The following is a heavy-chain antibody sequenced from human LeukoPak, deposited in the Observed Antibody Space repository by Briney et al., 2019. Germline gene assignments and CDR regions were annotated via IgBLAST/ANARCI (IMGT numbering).Heavy chain of an antibody. V-gene: IGHV3-30-3*01. D-gene: IGHD6-13*01. J-gene: IGHJ4*02. Sequence: QSGGSLRLSCAASGFTFSSYAMHWVRQAPGKGLEWVAVISYDGSNKYYADSAKGRFTISRDNSKNTLYLQMNSLRAEDTAVYYCARDLAYSSSWYLGAFDYWGQGTLVTVSS. CDR1: GFTFSSYA. CDR3: ARDLAYSSSWYLGAFDY. CDR2: ISYDGSNK.